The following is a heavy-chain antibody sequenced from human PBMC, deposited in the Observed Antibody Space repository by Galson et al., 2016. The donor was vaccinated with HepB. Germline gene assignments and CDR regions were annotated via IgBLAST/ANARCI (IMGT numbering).Heavy chain of an antibody. Sequence: SLRLSCAASGFTFSSAGMSWVRQAPGKGLAWVSTITDSGADTYYADSVKGRFTISRDNSKNILYLQMNSLRPEDTAVYSCAKDQYNSWFDYWGQGTLVTVSS. CDR2: ITDSGADT. J-gene: IGHJ4*02. CDR1: GFTFSSAG. V-gene: IGHV3-23*01. CDR3: AKDQYNSWFDY. D-gene: IGHD6-13*01.